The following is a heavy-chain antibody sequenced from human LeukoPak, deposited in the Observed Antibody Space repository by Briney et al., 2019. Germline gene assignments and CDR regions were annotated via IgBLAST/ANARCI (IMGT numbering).Heavy chain of an antibody. CDR2: IYYSGST. D-gene: IGHD4-17*01. V-gene: IGHV4-39*07. CDR1: GGXISSSSYY. J-gene: IGHJ4*02. CDR3: ARLTSVTLFDY. Sequence: SETLSLTCTVSGGXISSSSYYWGWIRQPPGKGLEWIGSIYYSGSTYYNPSLKSRVTISVDTSKNQFSLKLSSVTAADTAVYFCARLTSVTLFDYWGQGTLVTVSS.